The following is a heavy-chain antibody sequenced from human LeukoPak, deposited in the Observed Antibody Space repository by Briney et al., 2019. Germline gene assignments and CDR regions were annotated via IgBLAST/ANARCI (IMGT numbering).Heavy chain of an antibody. CDR3: ARGGYCSSTSCYHDAFDI. CDR2: IYYSGST. D-gene: IGHD2-2*01. CDR1: GGSISSYY. V-gene: IGHV4-59*01. J-gene: IGHJ3*02. Sequence: SETLSLTCTVSGGSISSYYWRWIRQPPGKGLEWIGYIYYSGSTNYNPSLKSRVTISVDTSKNQFSLKLSSVTAADTAVYYCARGGYCSSTSCYHDAFDIWGQGTMVTVSS.